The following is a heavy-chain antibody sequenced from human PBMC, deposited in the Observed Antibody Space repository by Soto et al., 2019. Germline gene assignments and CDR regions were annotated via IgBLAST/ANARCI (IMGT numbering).Heavy chain of an antibody. J-gene: IGHJ5*02. Sequence: QVQLVQSGAEVKKPGSSVKVSCKASGGTFSSYAISWVRQAPGQGLEWMGGIIPIFCTANYAQKFQGRVTITADESTSTAYMELSSLRSEDTAVYYCARDRVRYDSSGYYFYGWFDPWGQGTLVTVSS. CDR2: IIPIFCTA. CDR1: GGTFSSYA. V-gene: IGHV1-69*01. D-gene: IGHD3-22*01. CDR3: ARDRVRYDSSGYYFYGWFDP.